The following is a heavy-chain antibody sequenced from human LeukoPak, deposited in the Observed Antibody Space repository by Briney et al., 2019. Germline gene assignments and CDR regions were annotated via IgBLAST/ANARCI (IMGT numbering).Heavy chain of an antibody. J-gene: IGHJ4*02. V-gene: IGHV4-39*01. D-gene: IGHD6-19*01. CDR2: IHYSGST. CDR1: GGSISSSNYY. CDR3: ARTISLEQWEPRRDPFEY. Sequence: PSETLSLTCTVSGGSISSSNYYWGWIRQPPGKGLEWIGTIHYSGSTYYNPSLKSRVTISVDTSKNQFSLNLISVTAADTAVYYCARTISLEQWEPRRDPFEYWGQGTLVTVSS.